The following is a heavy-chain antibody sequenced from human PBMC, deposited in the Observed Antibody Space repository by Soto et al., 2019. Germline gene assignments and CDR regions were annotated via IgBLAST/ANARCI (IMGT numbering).Heavy chain of an antibody. CDR2: INLNSGDT. J-gene: IGHJ5*02. D-gene: IGHD5-12*01. V-gene: IGHV1-2*02. CDR3: ARDLGGYDLYGPDT. Sequence: GASVKVSCKTSGDTFTDSSMHWVRQAPGQGLEWRGWINLNSGDTNYAEKFRGRVTMTRDTSIITAYMELTRLKSDDTAVYYCARDLGGYDLYGPDTWGQGTLVTVSS. CDR1: GDTFTDSS.